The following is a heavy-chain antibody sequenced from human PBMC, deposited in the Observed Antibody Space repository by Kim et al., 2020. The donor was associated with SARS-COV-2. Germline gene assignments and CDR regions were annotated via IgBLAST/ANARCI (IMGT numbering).Heavy chain of an antibody. V-gene: IGHV1-18*01. Sequence: ASVKVSCKASGYTFTSYGISWVRQAPGQGLEWMGWISAYNGNTNYAQKLQGRVTMTTDTSTSTAYMELRSLRSDDTAVYYCARDQIAAAAGNWVSDYWGQGTLVTVSS. J-gene: IGHJ4*02. CDR3: ARDQIAAAAGNWVSDY. CDR2: ISAYNGNT. CDR1: GYTFTSYG. D-gene: IGHD6-13*01.